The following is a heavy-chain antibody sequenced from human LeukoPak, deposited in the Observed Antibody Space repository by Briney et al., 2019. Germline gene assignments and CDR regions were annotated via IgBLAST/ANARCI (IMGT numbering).Heavy chain of an antibody. V-gene: IGHV1-18*01. CDR2: ISAYNGNT. CDR3: ARGGYSYGFASWFDP. CDR1: SYTFTSYG. Sequence: GASVKVSCKASSYTFTSYGISWVRQAPGQGLEWMGWISAYNGNTNYAQKLQGRVTMTTDTSTSTAYMELRSLRSDDTAVYYCARGGYSYGFASWFDPWGQGTLVTVSS. D-gene: IGHD5-18*01. J-gene: IGHJ5*02.